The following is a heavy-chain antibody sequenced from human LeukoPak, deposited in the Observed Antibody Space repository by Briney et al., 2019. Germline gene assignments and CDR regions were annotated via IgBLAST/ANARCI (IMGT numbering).Heavy chain of an antibody. J-gene: IGHJ5*02. D-gene: IGHD3-10*01. CDR3: ARHPMVRGVIWGPGGFQP. V-gene: IGHV4-39*01. Sequence: SETLSLTCTVSGGSISSSSYYWGWIRQPPGKGLEWIGSIYYSGSTYYNPSLKSRVTISVDTSKNQFSLKLSSVTAADTAVYYWARHPMVRGVIWGPGGFQPRGQGTLV. CDR1: GGSISSSSYY. CDR2: IYYSGST.